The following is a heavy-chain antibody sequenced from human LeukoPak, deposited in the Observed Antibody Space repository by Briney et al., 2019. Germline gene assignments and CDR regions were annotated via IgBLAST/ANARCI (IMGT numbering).Heavy chain of an antibody. CDR2: ISGSSHST. J-gene: IGHJ4*02. Sequence: GGSLRLFCTASRFTLSNYDMMGVRGAPGKGLEWVLHISGSSHSTYYADSVKGRFTISRDNSKNTLYLHMNSLRAEDTAVYHCSKDQDYYYDSSGLYYWGQGTLVAVSS. CDR3: SKDQDYYYDSSGLYY. D-gene: IGHD3-22*01. V-gene: IGHV3-23*01. CDR1: RFTLSNYD.